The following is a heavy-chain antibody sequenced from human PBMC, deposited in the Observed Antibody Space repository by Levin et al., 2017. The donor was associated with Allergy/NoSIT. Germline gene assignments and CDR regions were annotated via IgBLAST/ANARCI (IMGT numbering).Heavy chain of an antibody. Sequence: SETLSLTCAVSGGSISSGASSWTWIRQPPGKGLEWIGYIYHSGSTYYNPSLKSRVTISVDRSKNRFSLKLTSVTAADTAVYYCARERHQQTAIAAAGVVEKGSYFDYWGQGTLVTVSS. CDR1: GGSISSGASS. V-gene: IGHV4-30-2*01. D-gene: IGHD6-13*01. CDR2: IYHSGST. J-gene: IGHJ4*02. CDR3: ARERHQQTAIAAAGVVEKGSYFDY.